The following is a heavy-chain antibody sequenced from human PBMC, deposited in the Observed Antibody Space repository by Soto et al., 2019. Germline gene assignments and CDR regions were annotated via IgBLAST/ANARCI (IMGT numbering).Heavy chain of an antibody. CDR3: AKDSSKNNWTPDF. J-gene: IGHJ4*02. Sequence: EVQLLESGGGLVQPGGSLRLSCAASGFTFNSFAMTWVRQAPGKGLEWVSLITGGGGRTYYADSVKGRFTASRDNSKNTVYLQMNSLRAEDTAIYYCAKDSSKNNWTPDFWGQGTLVAVSS. V-gene: IGHV3-23*01. D-gene: IGHD2-15*01. CDR2: ITGGGGRT. CDR1: GFTFNSFA.